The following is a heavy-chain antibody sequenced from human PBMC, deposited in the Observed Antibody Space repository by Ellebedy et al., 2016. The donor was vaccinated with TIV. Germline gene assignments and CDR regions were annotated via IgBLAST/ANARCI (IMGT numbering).Heavy chain of an antibody. Sequence: ASVKVSCKASGYAFTSYFMCWVRQAPGQGLEWMGIINPSGGSTRYAQKFQGRVTMTRDTSTSTVYMELSSLRSEDTAVYYCARLSDRGEHWGQGTLVTVSS. V-gene: IGHV1-46*01. CDR1: GYAFTSYF. J-gene: IGHJ1*01. CDR2: INPSGGST. CDR3: ARLSDRGEH. D-gene: IGHD1-14*01.